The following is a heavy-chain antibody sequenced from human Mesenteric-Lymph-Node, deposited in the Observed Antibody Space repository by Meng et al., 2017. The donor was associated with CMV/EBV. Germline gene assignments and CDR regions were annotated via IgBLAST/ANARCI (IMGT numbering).Heavy chain of an antibody. CDR1: GFSLSAAGVG. V-gene: IGHV2-5*01. Sequence: FSGFSLSAAGVGVTWIRQPPGTALEWLALIYWNDDKHYSPSPKSRLTITTDTSKNQVVLKMTNMNPVDTGTYYCARTVAAIPLHFDYWGQGTLVTVSS. J-gene: IGHJ4*02. D-gene: IGHD2-21*02. CDR2: IYWNDDK. CDR3: ARTVAAIPLHFDY.